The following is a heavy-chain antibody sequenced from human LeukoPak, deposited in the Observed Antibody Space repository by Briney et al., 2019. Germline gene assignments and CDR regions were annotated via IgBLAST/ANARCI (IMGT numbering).Heavy chain of an antibody. CDR1: GFTFSSNT. Sequence: PGGSLRLSCGATGFTFSSNTMNRVRQAPGKGLEWASSISSSSSYICHADSVKGRFTITRGNAKKSLYLQMNSLRAEDTAVYYCARGSRDCANGVCYAFDIWGQGTVVTVSS. CDR2: ISSSSSYI. D-gene: IGHD2-8*01. J-gene: IGHJ3*02. CDR3: ARGSRDCANGVCYAFDI. V-gene: IGHV3-21*01.